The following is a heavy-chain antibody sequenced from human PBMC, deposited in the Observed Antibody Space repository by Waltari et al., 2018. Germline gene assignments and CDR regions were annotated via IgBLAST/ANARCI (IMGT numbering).Heavy chain of an antibody. CDR1: GGSISSSSYY. J-gene: IGHJ4*02. CDR2: IYYSGST. Sequence: QLQLQESGPGLVKPSETLSFTCTVSGGSISSSSYYWGWIRQPPGKGLEGFGSIYYSGSTYSNPSLKSRVTISVDTSKNQFSLKLSSVTAADTAVYYCATKRESSASGFDYWGQGTLVTVSS. V-gene: IGHV4-39*01. CDR3: ATKRESSASGFDY. D-gene: IGHD6-19*01.